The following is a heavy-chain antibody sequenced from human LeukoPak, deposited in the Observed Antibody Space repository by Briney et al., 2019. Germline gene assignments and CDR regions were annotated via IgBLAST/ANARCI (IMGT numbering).Heavy chain of an antibody. D-gene: IGHD2-2*01. CDR2: IYYSGST. CDR3: ARSVVPDY. Sequence: SETLSLTCTVSGGSISGYYWSWIRQPPGKGLEWIGYIYYSGSTNYNPSLKSRVTISVDTSKNQFSLKLSSVTAADTAVYYCARSVVPDYWGQGTLVTVSS. V-gene: IGHV4-59*01. J-gene: IGHJ4*02. CDR1: GGSISGYY.